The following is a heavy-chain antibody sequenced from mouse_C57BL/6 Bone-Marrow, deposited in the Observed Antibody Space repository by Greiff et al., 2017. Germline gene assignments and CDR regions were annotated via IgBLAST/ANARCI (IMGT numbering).Heavy chain of an antibody. Sequence: VQLKQSGPELVKPGDSVKISCKASGYSFTGYFMNWVMQSHGKSLEWIGRINPYNGDTFYNQKFKGKATLTVDKSSSTAHMELRSLTSEDSAVYYCARALITTVVMDYWGQGTSVTVSS. J-gene: IGHJ4*01. CDR2: INPYNGDT. CDR1: GYSFTGYF. CDR3: ARALITTVVMDY. D-gene: IGHD1-1*01. V-gene: IGHV1-20*01.